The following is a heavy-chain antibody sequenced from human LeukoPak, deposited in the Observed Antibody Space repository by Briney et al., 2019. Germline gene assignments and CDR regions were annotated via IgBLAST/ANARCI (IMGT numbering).Heavy chain of an antibody. D-gene: IGHD3-10*02. Sequence: GGSLRLSCAASGFTFSSYEMNWVRQAPGKGLEWVSYISSSGSTIYYGDSVKGRFTISRDNAKNSLYLQMNSLRAEDTAVYYCAELGITMIGGVWGKGTTVTISS. CDR2: ISSSGSTI. CDR3: AELGITMIGGV. J-gene: IGHJ6*04. CDR1: GFTFSSYE. V-gene: IGHV3-48*03.